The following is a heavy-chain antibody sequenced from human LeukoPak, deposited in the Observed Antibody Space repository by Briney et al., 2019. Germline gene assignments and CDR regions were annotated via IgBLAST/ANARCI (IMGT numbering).Heavy chain of an antibody. V-gene: IGHV3-7*01. CDR1: GFSFSIYA. J-gene: IGHJ4*02. Sequence: GGSLRLSCAASGFSFSIYAMSWVRQAPGKGLEWVANIKQDGSEKYYVDSVKGRFTISRDNAKNSLYLQMNSLRAEDTAVYYCARWIFWSGYLFDYWGQGTLVTVSS. D-gene: IGHD3-3*01. CDR3: ARWIFWSGYLFDY. CDR2: IKQDGSEK.